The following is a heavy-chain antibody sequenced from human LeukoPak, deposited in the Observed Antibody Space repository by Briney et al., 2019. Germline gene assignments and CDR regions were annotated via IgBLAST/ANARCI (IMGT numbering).Heavy chain of an antibody. CDR1: GFTFSSYA. CDR3: AKKSCSSTSCYEDV. D-gene: IGHD2-2*01. J-gene: IGHJ6*04. Sequence: GGSLRLSCAASGFTFSSYAMSWVRQAPGKGLEWVSAISGSGDNTDYTDSVKSRFTISRDNSKNTLYLQMNSLRAEDTAVYYCAKKSCSSTSCYEDVWGKGTTVTVSS. CDR2: ISGSGDNT. V-gene: IGHV3-23*01.